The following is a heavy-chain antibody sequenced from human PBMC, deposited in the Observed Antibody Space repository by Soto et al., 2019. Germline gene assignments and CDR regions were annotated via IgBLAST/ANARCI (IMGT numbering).Heavy chain of an antibody. J-gene: IGHJ4*02. Sequence: SETLSLTCTVSGGSVSSGHFYWSWIRQPPGKGLEWIGYIYYSGSTKYNPSLRSRVTISVDTSKNQFSLKLTSVTAADTAVYYCARSGSGSGWLGGQGXLVTVSS. CDR1: GGSVSSGHFY. V-gene: IGHV4-61*01. CDR2: IYYSGST. CDR3: ARSGSGSGWL. D-gene: IGHD6-19*01.